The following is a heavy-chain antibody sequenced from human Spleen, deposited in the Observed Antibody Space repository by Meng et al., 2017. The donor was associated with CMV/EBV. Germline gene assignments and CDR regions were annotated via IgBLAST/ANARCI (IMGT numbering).Heavy chain of an antibody. D-gene: IGHD1-1*01. CDR2: VSSDGSST. Sequence: GESLKISCEGSGFTFSRYWMHWVRQAPGKGLVWVSRVSSDGSSTTYADSVKGRSTISRDNAKNSLYLQMNSLRAEDTAVYYCAKDRNWNGDYYGMDVWGQGTTVTVSS. J-gene: IGHJ6*02. CDR3: AKDRNWNGDYYGMDV. V-gene: IGHV3-74*01. CDR1: GFTFSRYW.